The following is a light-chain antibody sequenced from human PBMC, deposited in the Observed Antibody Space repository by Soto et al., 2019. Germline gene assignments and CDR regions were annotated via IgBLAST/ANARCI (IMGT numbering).Light chain of an antibody. CDR2: RNK. CDR3: RSYNSSLNFSHV. CDR1: SSNIGAGYD. Sequence: QPLITHPRSVPGAPGQRATISCTGSSSNIGAGYDVHWYKQHPGTAPKLLIYRNKNRPSGVTDRFSGSKSGTSSSLGITSIQAEDEADYYRRSYNSSLNFSHVFGTGTKVTVL. V-gene: IGLV1-40*01. J-gene: IGLJ1*01.